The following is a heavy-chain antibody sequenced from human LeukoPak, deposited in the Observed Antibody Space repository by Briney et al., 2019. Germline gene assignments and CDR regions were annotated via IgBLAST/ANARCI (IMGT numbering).Heavy chain of an antibody. CDR1: GGSISSYY. CDR3: ARVATAYYYYYYMDV. D-gene: IGHD4-11*01. J-gene: IGHJ6*03. CDR2: IYTSGST. Sequence: SETLSLTRTVSGGSISSYYWSWIRQPAGKGLEWIGRIYTSGSTYYNPSLKSRVTISVDTSKNQFSLKLSSVTAADTAVYYCARVATAYYYYYYMDVWGKGTTVTVSS. V-gene: IGHV4-4*07.